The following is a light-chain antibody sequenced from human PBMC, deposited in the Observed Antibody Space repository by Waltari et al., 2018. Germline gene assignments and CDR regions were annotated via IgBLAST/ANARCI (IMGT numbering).Light chain of an antibody. CDR1: SSDVGSNNR. Sequence: QSALTQPHSVSGSPGQSVTISCTGASSDVGSNNRVSWYQQPPGTAPKLIIHDVDKRPSGVPDRFSGSKSGNTASLTISGLQGEDEADYYCCSYAGRYTWVFGGGTKLTVL. V-gene: IGLV2-11*01. CDR2: DVD. J-gene: IGLJ3*02. CDR3: CSYAGRYTWV.